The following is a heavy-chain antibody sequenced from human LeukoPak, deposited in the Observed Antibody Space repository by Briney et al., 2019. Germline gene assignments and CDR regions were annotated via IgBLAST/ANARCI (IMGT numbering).Heavy chain of an antibody. V-gene: IGHV4-59*01. Sequence: PSETLSLTCTVSGGSFTNYYWSWIRQPTGGGLDWIGHIYYSGSTKYNPSFQSRVTILLDTSTNQFSLKLSSVTAADTAVYYCARIATTRDFWNGHSYYVDVWGKGTTITVSS. CDR2: IYYSGST. CDR3: ARIATTRDFWNGHSYYVDV. J-gene: IGHJ6*03. CDR1: GGSFTNYY. D-gene: IGHD3-3*01.